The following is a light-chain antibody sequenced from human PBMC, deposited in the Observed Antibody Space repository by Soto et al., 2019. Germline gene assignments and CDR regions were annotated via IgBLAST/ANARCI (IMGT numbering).Light chain of an antibody. CDR2: DAS. Sequence: EIVLTQSPATLSLSPGERATLSCRASQSVSSYLAWYQQKPGQAPRLLIYDASNRATGIPARFSGSGSGTEFTLTISSLEPEDFAVYYCQQYNDRPPLTFGGGTKVEI. CDR3: QQYNDRPPLT. V-gene: IGKV3-11*01. CDR1: QSVSSY. J-gene: IGKJ4*01.